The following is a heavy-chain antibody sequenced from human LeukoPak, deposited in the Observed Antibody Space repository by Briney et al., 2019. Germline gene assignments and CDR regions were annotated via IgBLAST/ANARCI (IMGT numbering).Heavy chain of an antibody. D-gene: IGHD3-9*01. CDR1: SGSFSGYY. Sequence: KTSETLSLTCAVYSGSFSGYYWSWIRQPPGKGLEWIGEINHSGSTNYNPSLKSRVTISQDTSKNQFSLRLSSVTAADTAVYYCSRGRAYFDWGQGTLVTVSS. J-gene: IGHJ4*02. CDR2: INHSGST. V-gene: IGHV4-34*01. CDR3: SRGRAYFD.